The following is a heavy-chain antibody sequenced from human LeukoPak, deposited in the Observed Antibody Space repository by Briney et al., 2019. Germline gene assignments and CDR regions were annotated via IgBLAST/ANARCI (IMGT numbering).Heavy chain of an antibody. D-gene: IGHD6-19*01. J-gene: IGHJ6*03. CDR2: ISYDGSNK. CDR3: ARGSGWFNHYYMDV. V-gene: IGHV3-30*03. Sequence: GGSLRLSCAASGFTFSSYGMHWVRQAPGKGLEWVAIISYDGSNKYYADSVKGRFTISRDNSKNTMYLQMNSLRAEDTAVYYCARGSGWFNHYYMDVWGKGTTVTISS. CDR1: GFTFSSYG.